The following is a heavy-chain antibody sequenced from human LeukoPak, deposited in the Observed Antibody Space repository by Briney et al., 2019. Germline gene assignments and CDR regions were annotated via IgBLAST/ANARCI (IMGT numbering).Heavy chain of an antibody. D-gene: IGHD5-12*01. J-gene: IGHJ4*02. CDR3: AGRRGMEATTSY. V-gene: IGHV4-59*01. Sequence: SETLSLTCTVSGGPISSYYWSWIRQPPGKGLEWIGYIYYSGSTNYNPSLKSRVTISVDTSKNQFSLKLSSVTAADTAVYYCAGRRGMEATTSYWGQGTLVTVSS. CDR2: IYYSGST. CDR1: GGPISSYY.